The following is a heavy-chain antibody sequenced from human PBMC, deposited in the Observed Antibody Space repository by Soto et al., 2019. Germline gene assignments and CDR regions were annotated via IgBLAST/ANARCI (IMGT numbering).Heavy chain of an antibody. CDR1: GFTFSSYG. CDR2: IWYDGSNK. CDR3: ARDQEPVSSSWPCFDY. D-gene: IGHD6-13*01. V-gene: IGHV3-33*01. J-gene: IGHJ4*02. Sequence: GGSLRLSCAASGFTFSSYGMHGVRQAPGKGLEWVAVIWYDGSNKYYADTVKGRFTISRDKSKNTLYLQMNSLRAEDTAVYYCARDQEPVSSSWPCFDYWGQGALVTVSS.